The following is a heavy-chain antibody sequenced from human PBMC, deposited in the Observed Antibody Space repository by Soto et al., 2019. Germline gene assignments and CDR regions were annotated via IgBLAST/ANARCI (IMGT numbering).Heavy chain of an antibody. D-gene: IGHD6-19*01. CDR1: GYTFTSYY. J-gene: IGHJ4*02. Sequence: QVQLVQSGAEVKKPGASVKVSCKASGYTFTSYYMHWVRQAPGQGLEWMGIINPSGGSTSYAQKYQGRVTMTRDTSTSTVYMELSSLRSEDTAIYYCARMGAVAVAADYWGQGTPVTVSS. V-gene: IGHV1-46*03. CDR2: INPSGGST. CDR3: ARMGAVAVAADY.